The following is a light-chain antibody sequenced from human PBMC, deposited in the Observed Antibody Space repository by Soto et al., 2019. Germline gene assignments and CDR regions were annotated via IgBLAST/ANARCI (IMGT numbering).Light chain of an antibody. CDR1: QSVLHISNKKNS. V-gene: IGKV4-1*01. CDR2: WAS. CDR3: QQYYTTPPYT. J-gene: IGKJ2*01. Sequence: DIVMTQSPDSLAVSLCERATMNCKSSQSVLHISNKKNSLAWYQQKPGQPPKLLIYWASTRESGVPDRFSGSGSGTDFTLTISSQQAEDVAVYYCQQYYTTPPYTFGQGTKLEIK.